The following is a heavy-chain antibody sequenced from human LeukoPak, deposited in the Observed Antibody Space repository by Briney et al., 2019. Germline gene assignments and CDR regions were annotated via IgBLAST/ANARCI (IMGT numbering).Heavy chain of an antibody. D-gene: IGHD3-10*01. J-gene: IGHJ3*02. CDR1: GGSISSSSYY. CDR3: VRGVRI. Sequence: SETLSLTCTVSGGSISSSSYYWGWLRQPPGKGLEWIGNIYYTESTHYNPSLKSRVTISVDTSKNQFSLKLSSVTAADTAVYHCVRGVRIWGQGTIVTVSS. V-gene: IGHV4-39*01. CDR2: IYYTEST.